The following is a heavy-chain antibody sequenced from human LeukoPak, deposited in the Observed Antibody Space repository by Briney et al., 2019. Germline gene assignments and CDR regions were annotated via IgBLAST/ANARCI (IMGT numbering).Heavy chain of an antibody. CDR3: ARPQLVGATLGYYYYGMDV. Sequence: ASVKVSCKASGYTFTSYGISWVRQAPGQGLEWMGWISAYNGNTNYAQKLQGRVTMTTDTSTSTAYMELRSLRSDDTAVYYCARPQLVGATLGYYYYGMDVWGQGTTVTVSS. J-gene: IGHJ6*02. V-gene: IGHV1-18*01. D-gene: IGHD1-26*01. CDR2: ISAYNGNT. CDR1: GYTFTSYG.